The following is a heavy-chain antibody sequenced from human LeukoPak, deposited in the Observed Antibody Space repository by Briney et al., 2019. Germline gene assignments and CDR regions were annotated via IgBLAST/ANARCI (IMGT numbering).Heavy chain of an antibody. CDR3: ARSTYYYGSGSYRPFDY. Sequence: SGPALLQPTRTLTLTCTFSGFSLRTRGMRVGWIRQPPVKALEWLSLIDWDDDKFYSTSLKTRLTISKATSKNPVVLTMTNMDPVDTATYYCARSTYYYGSGSYRPFDYWGQGTLVTVSS. D-gene: IGHD3-10*01. CDR1: GFSLRTRGMR. J-gene: IGHJ4*02. CDR2: IDWDDDK. V-gene: IGHV2-70*04.